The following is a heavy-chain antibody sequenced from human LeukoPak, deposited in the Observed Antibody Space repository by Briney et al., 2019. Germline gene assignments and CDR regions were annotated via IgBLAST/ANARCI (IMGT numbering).Heavy chain of an antibody. CDR3: ARVVLGATKSDYFDY. V-gene: IGHV4-39*07. Sequence: SETLSLTCTVSGDSFSSVTDYWAWIRQPPGKGLEWIGYIYNSGSAYYNPSLKSRVTISVDTSKNQFSLKLSSVTAADTAVYYCARVVLGATKSDYFDYWGQGTLVTVSS. CDR2: IYNSGSA. J-gene: IGHJ4*02. D-gene: IGHD4/OR15-4a*01. CDR1: GDSFSSVTDY.